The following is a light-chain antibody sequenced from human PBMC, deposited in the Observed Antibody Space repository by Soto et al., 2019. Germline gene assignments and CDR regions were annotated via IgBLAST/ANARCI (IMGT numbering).Light chain of an antibody. CDR1: QSVSSF. CDR2: DAS. CDR3: QXRXXWPS. J-gene: IGKJ3*01. V-gene: IGKV3-11*01. Sequence: EIVLTQSPGTLSLSPGERATLSCRASQSVSSFLAWYQQKPGQAPRLLIYDASNRATGIPTRFSGSGSGTDFTLTISSLEPEXFXVXXXQXRXXWPSFGPGTKVDI.